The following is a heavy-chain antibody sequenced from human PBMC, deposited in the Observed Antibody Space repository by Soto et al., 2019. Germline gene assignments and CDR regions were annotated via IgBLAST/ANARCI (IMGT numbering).Heavy chain of an antibody. V-gene: IGHV3-21*04. D-gene: IGHD6-13*01. Sequence: PGGSLRLSCAASGFTFSDYSMNWVRQAPGKGLEWVASITSSSSYIYYADSVKGRFTISRDNAKSSVYLQMNSLRAEDTALYYCAKGIIAAAGPRALYYFDYWGQGTLVTVSS. CDR3: AKGIIAAAGPRALYYFDY. CDR2: ITSSSSYI. J-gene: IGHJ4*02. CDR1: GFTFSDYS.